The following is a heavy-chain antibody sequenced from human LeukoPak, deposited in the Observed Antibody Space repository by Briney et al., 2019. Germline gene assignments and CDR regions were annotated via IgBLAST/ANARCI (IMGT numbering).Heavy chain of an antibody. CDR1: GGSISSYY. D-gene: IGHD4-11*01. V-gene: IGHV4-59*01. J-gene: IGHJ6*03. CDR3: ARVVTVTTGYYYYYMDV. CDR2: IYYSGST. Sequence: SETLSLTCAVYGGSISSYYWSWIRQPPGKGLEWIGYIYYSGSTNYNPSLTSRVNISVDTSKNQFSLKLSSVTAADTAVYYCARVVTVTTGYYYYYMDVWGKGTTVTVSS.